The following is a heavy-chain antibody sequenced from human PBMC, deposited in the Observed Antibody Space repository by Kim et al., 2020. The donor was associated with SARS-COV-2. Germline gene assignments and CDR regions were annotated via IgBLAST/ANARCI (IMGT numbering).Heavy chain of an antibody. V-gene: IGHV4-34*01. CDR2: INHSGST. J-gene: IGHJ4*02. Sequence: SETLSLTCAVYGGSFNGYYWSWIRQPPGKGPEWIGEINHSGSTNYNPSLKSRFTISIDTSKNQFSLKVSSVTAADTAVYYCARAPEYWGQGTLVTVSS. CDR1: GGSFNGYY. CDR3: ARAPEY.